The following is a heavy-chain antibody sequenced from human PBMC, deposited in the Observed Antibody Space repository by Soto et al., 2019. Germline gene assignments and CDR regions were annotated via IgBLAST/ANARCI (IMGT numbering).Heavy chain of an antibody. Sequence: PSETLSLTCTVSGGSISSYYWSWIRQPPGKGLEWIGYIYYSGSTNYNPSLKSRVTTSVDTSKNQFSLKLSSVTAADTAVYYCAREYPNYFDYWGQGTLVTVSS. J-gene: IGHJ4*02. CDR2: IYYSGST. CDR3: AREYPNYFDY. D-gene: IGHD2-2*02. V-gene: IGHV4-59*01. CDR1: GGSISSYY.